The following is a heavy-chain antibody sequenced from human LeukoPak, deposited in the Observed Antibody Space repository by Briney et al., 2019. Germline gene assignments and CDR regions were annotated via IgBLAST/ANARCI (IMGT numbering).Heavy chain of an antibody. J-gene: IGHJ4*02. V-gene: IGHV4-61*02. CDR1: GGSISSGSYY. D-gene: IGHD6-6*01. CDR2: IYTSGST. CDR3: ARGIRSSSVGLDY. Sequence: SQTLSLTCTVSGGSISSGSYYWSWIRQPAGKGLEWIGRIYTSGSTNYNPSLKSRVTISVDTSKNQFSLKLSSVTAADTAVYYCARGIRSSSVGLDYWGQGTLVTVSS.